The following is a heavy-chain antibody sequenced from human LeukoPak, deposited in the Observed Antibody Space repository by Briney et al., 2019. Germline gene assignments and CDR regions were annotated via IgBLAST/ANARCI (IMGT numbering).Heavy chain of an antibody. Sequence: GGSLRLSCAASGFSFSSYWMSWVRLAPGKGLEWVANIKHDGSEKYSVDSVKGRFTISRDNAKNALYLQMNSLRVEDTAVYYCARDPGGDILTGHSSYFFDYWGQGTPVTVSS. CDR3: ARDPGGDILTGHSSYFFDY. CDR2: IKHDGSEK. V-gene: IGHV3-7*01. J-gene: IGHJ4*02. D-gene: IGHD3-9*01. CDR1: GFSFSSYW.